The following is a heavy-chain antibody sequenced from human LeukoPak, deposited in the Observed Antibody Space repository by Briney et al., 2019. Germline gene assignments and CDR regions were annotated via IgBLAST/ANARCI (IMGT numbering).Heavy chain of an antibody. D-gene: IGHD3-22*01. CDR3: ATDDYYDSSGYDRFDI. CDR2: IKQDGSEK. V-gene: IGHV3-7*01. Sequence: GGSLRLSCTASGFTLSSYEMSWIRQAPGKGLEWVANIKQDGSEKYYVDSVKGRFTISRDNAKNSLYLQMNSLRAEDTAVYYCATDDYYDSSGYDRFDIWGQGTMVTVSS. J-gene: IGHJ3*02. CDR1: GFTLSSYE.